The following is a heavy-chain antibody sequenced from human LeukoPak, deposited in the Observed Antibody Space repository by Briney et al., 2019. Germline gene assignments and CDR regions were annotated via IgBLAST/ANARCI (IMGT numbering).Heavy chain of an antibody. CDR1: GFTFSSYA. V-gene: IGHV3-23*01. D-gene: IGHD6-19*01. Sequence: PGGPLRLSCAASGFTFSSYAMSWVRQAPGKGLEWVSAISGSGGSTYYADSVKGRFTISRDNSKNTLYLQMNSLRAEDTAVYYCARMLPGIAVAGTGGLGDYWGQGTLVTVSS. J-gene: IGHJ4*02. CDR2: ISGSGGST. CDR3: ARMLPGIAVAGTGGLGDY.